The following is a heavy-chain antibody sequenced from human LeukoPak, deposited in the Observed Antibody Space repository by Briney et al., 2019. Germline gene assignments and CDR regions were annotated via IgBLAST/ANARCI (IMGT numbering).Heavy chain of an antibody. V-gene: IGHV4-30-2*01. CDR1: GGSISSGGYS. Sequence: SETPSLTCAVSGGSISSGGYSWSWIRQPPGKGLEWIGYIYHSGSTYYNPSLKSRVTISVDRSKNQFSLKLSSVTAADTAVYYCARENDSSGFDYWGQGTLVTVSS. CDR2: IYHSGST. D-gene: IGHD3-22*01. CDR3: ARENDSSGFDY. J-gene: IGHJ4*02.